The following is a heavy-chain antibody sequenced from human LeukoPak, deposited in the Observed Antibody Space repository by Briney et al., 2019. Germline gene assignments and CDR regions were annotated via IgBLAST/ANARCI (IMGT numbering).Heavy chain of an antibody. J-gene: IGHJ5*02. CDR3: ARAGSSSGHNWFDP. CDR1: GGSIGTGDYY. V-gene: IGHV4-31*03. D-gene: IGHD3-22*01. CDR2: IYYGGST. Sequence: SETLSLTCTVSGGSIGTGDYYWSWIRQLPGKGLEWIAYIYYGGSTYYNPSLKSRLTISIDASKNQFSLNLTSVTAADTAVYYYARAGSSSGHNWFDPWGQGTLVTVSS.